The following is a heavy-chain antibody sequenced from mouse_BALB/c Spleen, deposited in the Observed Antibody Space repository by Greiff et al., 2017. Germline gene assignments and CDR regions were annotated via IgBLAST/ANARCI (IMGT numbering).Heavy chain of an antibody. V-gene: IGHV5-9-4*01. J-gene: IGHJ3*01. D-gene: IGHD2-3*01. CDR2: ISSGGSYT. CDR1: GFTFSSYA. Sequence: EVQLVESGGGLVKPGGSLKLSCAASGFTFSSYAMSWVRQSPEKRLEWVAEISSGGSYTYYPDTVTGRFTISRDNAKNTLYLEMSSLRSEDTAMYYCARIHDGYYPYWGQGTLVTVSA. CDR3: ARIHDGYYPY.